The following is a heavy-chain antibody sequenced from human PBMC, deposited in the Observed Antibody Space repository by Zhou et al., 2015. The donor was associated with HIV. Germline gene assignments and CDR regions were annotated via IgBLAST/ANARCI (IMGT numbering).Heavy chain of an antibody. D-gene: IGHD2-2*01. CDR2: INPANGNT. CDR1: GYTFNTYT. Sequence: QVQLVQSGAEVKKPGASVKVSCKASGYTFNTYTIQWVRQAPGEGPEWMGRINPANGNTNYAQKFQGRVTITADESTSTAYMELSSLRSEDTAVYYCARVRYCSSTSCYAEVDDAFDIWGQGTMVTVSS. CDR3: ARVRYCSSTSCYAEVDDAFDI. J-gene: IGHJ3*02. V-gene: IGHV1-3*01.